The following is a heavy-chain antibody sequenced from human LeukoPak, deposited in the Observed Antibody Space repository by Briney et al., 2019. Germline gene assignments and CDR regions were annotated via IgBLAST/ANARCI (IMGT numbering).Heavy chain of an antibody. D-gene: IGHD6-13*01. CDR1: GFTFSSYP. CDR3: AKASRQRLVPGDY. J-gene: IGHJ4*02. Sequence: GVSLRLSCAASGFTFSSYPMSWVRQAPGKGLEWVSAISGSGGSTYYADSVKGRFTISRDNSKNTLYLQMNSLRAEDTAVYYCAKASRQRLVPGDYWGQGTLVTVSS. V-gene: IGHV3-23*01. CDR2: ISGSGGST.